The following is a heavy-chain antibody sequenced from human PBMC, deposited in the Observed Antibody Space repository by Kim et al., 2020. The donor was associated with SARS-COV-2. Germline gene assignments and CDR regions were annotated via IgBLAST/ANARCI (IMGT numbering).Heavy chain of an antibody. V-gene: IGHV4-34*01. J-gene: IGHJ5*02. D-gene: IGHD5-12*01. CDR3: ARRRGGYGHNWFDP. Sequence: SPSLKSRVTISVDTSKNQFSLKLSSVAAADTAVYYCARRRGGYGHNWFDPWGQGTLVTVSS.